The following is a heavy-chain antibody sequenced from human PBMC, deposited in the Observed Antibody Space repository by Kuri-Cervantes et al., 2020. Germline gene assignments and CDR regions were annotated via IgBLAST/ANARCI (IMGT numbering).Heavy chain of an antibody. CDR3: ARRMGYGGNYYLDY. CDR1: GYSFTSYW. Sequence: GGSLRLSCKGSGYSFTSYWIGWARQMPGKGLEWMGIIYPGDSDTRYSSSFQGHVTFSADNSITTAYLQWRSLKASDTAIYYCARRMGYGGNYYLDYWGPGTLVTVSS. J-gene: IGHJ4*02. V-gene: IGHV5-51*01. D-gene: IGHD4-23*01. CDR2: IYPGDSDT.